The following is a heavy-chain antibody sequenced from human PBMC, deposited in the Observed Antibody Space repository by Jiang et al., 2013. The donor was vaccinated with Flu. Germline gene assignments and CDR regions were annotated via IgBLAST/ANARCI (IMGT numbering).Heavy chain of an antibody. J-gene: IGHJ4*02. V-gene: IGHV1-69-2*01. Sequence: YTFTDYYMRLGANRTPGKGLEWMGLVDPEDGETIYAEKFQGRVTITADTSTDTAYMELSSLRSEDTAVYYCATPMQTTMVREPRDYWGQGTLVTVSS. CDR1: YTFTDYY. D-gene: IGHD3-10*01. CDR2: VDPEDGET. CDR3: ATPMQTTMVREPRDY.